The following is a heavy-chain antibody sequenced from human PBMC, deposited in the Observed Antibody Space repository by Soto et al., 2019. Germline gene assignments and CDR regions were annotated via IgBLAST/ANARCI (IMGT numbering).Heavy chain of an antibody. CDR2: IYTSGST. D-gene: IGHD5-18*01. CDR3: ARGGIQLSYAFDY. Sequence: SETLSLTCSVSGTSVSNYYWSWIRQPAGKGLEHIGRIYTSGSTSYNPSLRSRVTMSMDTSQTQIYLNLTSVTAADTAVYYCARGGIQLSYAFDYWGQGILVTVSS. J-gene: IGHJ4*02. V-gene: IGHV4-4*07. CDR1: GTSVSNYY.